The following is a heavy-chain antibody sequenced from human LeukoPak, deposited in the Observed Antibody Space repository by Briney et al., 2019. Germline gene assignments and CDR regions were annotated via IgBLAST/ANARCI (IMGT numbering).Heavy chain of an antibody. CDR2: IYSGGST. J-gene: IGHJ6*02. D-gene: IGHD6-13*01. CDR3: ARGRAAPLVYYYYGMDV. CDR1: GFTVSSNH. V-gene: IGHV3-53*01. Sequence: PGGSLRLSCAASGFTVSSNHMSWVRQAPGKGLEWVSVIYSGGSTYYADSVKGRFTISRDNSKNTLYLQMNSLRAEDTAVYYCARGRAAPLVYYYYGMDVWGQGTTVTVSS.